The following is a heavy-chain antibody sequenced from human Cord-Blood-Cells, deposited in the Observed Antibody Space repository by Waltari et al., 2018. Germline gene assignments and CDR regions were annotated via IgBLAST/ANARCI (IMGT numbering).Heavy chain of an antibody. CDR1: GFTFSSYW. J-gene: IGHJ1*01. Sequence: EVQLVESGGGLVQPGGSLRLSCAASGFTFSSYWMSWVRQAPGKGLEWVANIKQDGSEKYYVDSVKGRFTISRDNAKNSLYLQMNSLRAEDTGVYYCAREKWYYGFWSGGAEYFQHWGQGTLVTVSS. CDR2: IKQDGSEK. D-gene: IGHD3-3*01. CDR3: AREKWYYGFWSGGAEYFQH. V-gene: IGHV3-7*01.